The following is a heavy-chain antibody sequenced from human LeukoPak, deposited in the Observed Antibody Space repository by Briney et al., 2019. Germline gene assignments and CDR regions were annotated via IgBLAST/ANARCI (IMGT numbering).Heavy chain of an antibody. CDR3: AAVEYSSSSGAFDI. D-gene: IGHD6-6*01. CDR2: IYSGGST. V-gene: IGHV3-53*01. J-gene: IGHJ3*02. Sequence: PGGSLRLSCAASGFTVTSNYMSWVSQAPGKGLEWVSVIYSGGSTYYADSVKGRFTISRDNSENTLYLQMNSLRAEDTAVYYCAAVEYSSSSGAFDIWGQGTMVTVSS. CDR1: GFTVTSNY.